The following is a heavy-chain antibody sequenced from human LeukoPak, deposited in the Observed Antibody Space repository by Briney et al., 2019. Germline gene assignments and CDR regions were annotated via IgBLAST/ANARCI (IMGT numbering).Heavy chain of an antibody. D-gene: IGHD6-19*01. CDR3: ARWGYISGYHYDL. Sequence: GGSLRLSCVASGFSFSNHWMSWVRRAPGKGLEWVTNIRPDGSAQYYVDSVKGRFTISRDNSKNSLFLHMNNLRAEDTAVYYCARWGYISGYHYDLWGQGTLVTASS. V-gene: IGHV3-7*03. J-gene: IGHJ4*02. CDR1: GFSFSNHW. CDR2: IRPDGSAQ.